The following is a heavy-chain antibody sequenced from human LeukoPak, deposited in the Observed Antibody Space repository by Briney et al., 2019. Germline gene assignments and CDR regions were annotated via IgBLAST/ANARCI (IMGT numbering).Heavy chain of an antibody. CDR3: ARDEYYDSSGYWYFQH. CDR1: AGSISSYY. J-gene: IGHJ1*01. V-gene: IGHV4-59*01. CDR2: IYYSGST. Sequence: KPSETLSLTCTVSAGSISSYYWSWIRQPPGKGLEWIGYIYYSGSTNYNPSLKSRVTISVDTSKNQFSLKLSSVTAADTAVYYCARDEYYDSSGYWYFQHWGQGTLVTVSS. D-gene: IGHD3-22*01.